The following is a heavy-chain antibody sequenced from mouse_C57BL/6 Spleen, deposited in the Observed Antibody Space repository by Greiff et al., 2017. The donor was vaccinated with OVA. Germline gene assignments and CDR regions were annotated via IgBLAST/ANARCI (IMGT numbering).Heavy chain of an antibody. J-gene: IGHJ4*01. CDR2: INPNNGGT. D-gene: IGHD2-4*01. V-gene: IGHV1-22*01. CDR3: AREADDYDGYYAMDY. Sequence: EVQLQESGPELVKPGASVKMSCKASGYTFTDYNMHWVKQSHGKSLEWIGYINPNNGGTSYNQKFKGKATLTVNKSSSTAYMELRSLTSEDSAVYYCAREADDYDGYYAMDYWGQGTSVTVSS. CDR1: GYTFTDYN.